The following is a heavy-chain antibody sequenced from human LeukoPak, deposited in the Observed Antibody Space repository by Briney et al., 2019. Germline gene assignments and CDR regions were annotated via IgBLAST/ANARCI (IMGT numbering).Heavy chain of an antibody. J-gene: IGHJ5*02. Sequence: PSETLSLTCTVSGGSISSGGYYWSWIRQHPGKGLERIGYIYYSGSTYYNPSLKSRVTISVDTSKNQFSLKLSSVTAADTAVYYCARVVTSSTNWFDPWGQGTLVTVSS. D-gene: IGHD4-11*01. CDR2: IYYSGST. CDR1: GGSISSGGYY. CDR3: ARVVTSSTNWFDP. V-gene: IGHV4-31*03.